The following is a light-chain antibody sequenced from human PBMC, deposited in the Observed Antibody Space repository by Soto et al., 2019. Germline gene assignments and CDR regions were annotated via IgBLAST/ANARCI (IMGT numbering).Light chain of an antibody. CDR2: EVN. Sequence: QSALTQPASVSGSPGQSITISCTGTSSDVGGYNYVSWYQQHAGKAPKLTIYEVNNRPSGVSNRFSGSKSGNTASLTISGLQAADEADYYCSLYTSENTYVFGTGTKVTVL. CDR3: SLYTSENTYV. CDR1: SSDVGGYNY. J-gene: IGLJ1*01. V-gene: IGLV2-14*01.